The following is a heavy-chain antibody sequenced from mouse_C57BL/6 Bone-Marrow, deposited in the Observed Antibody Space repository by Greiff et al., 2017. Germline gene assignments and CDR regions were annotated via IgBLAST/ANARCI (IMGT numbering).Heavy chain of an antibody. CDR2: FDPENGDT. CDR1: GFNIKDDY. Sequence: EVQLQQSGAELVRPGASVKLSCTASGFNIKDDYMHWVKQRPEQGLEWIGWFDPENGDTEYASKFQGKATITADTSSNTAYLQLSSLTSEDTAVYYCTTNGYYGYAMDYWGQGTSVTVSS. V-gene: IGHV14-4*01. D-gene: IGHD2-3*01. CDR3: TTNGYYGYAMDY. J-gene: IGHJ4*01.